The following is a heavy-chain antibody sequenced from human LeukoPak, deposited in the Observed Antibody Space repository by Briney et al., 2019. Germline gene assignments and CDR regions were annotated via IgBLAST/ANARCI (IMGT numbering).Heavy chain of an antibody. V-gene: IGHV3-66*01. Sequence: GGSLRLSCAASGFTVSGNYMSWVRQAPGKGPEWVSVIYPGGSTYYADSVEGRFTISRDSSKNTLFLQMSSLRAEDTAVYYCAREMTTTRYFDLWGRGTLVTVS. CDR1: GFTVSGNY. CDR2: IYPGGST. D-gene: IGHD4-11*01. J-gene: IGHJ2*01. CDR3: AREMTTTRYFDL.